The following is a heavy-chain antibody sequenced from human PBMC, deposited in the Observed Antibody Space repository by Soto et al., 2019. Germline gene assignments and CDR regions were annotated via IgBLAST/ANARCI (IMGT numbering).Heavy chain of an antibody. CDR1: GFTFSSYA. Sequence: QSGGSLRLSCAASGFTFSSYAMSWVRQAPGKGLEWVSAISGGGGSTYYADSVKGRFTISRDNSKNTLYLQMSSLRAEDTAVYYCAKGVSAYCGGDCYLDYWGQGTLVTVSS. D-gene: IGHD2-21*02. CDR2: ISGGGGST. CDR3: AKGVSAYCGGDCYLDY. J-gene: IGHJ4*02. V-gene: IGHV3-23*01.